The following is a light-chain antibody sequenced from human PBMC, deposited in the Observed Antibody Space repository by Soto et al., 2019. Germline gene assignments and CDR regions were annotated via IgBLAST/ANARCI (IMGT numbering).Light chain of an antibody. CDR3: LQDHDYPRT. CDR1: QDISKD. V-gene: IGKV1-6*01. J-gene: IGKJ1*01. Sequence: AIPTTQSPTSLSASVGDRVIITCRASQDISKDLGWYQQKPGKAPKFLIYSATSTQSGVPSTFSGSGFGTDFTLTISSLQPEDFATYYCLQDHDYPRTFGQGTKVEF. CDR2: SAT.